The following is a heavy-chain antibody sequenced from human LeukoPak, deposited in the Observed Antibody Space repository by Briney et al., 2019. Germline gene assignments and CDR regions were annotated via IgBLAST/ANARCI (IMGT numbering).Heavy chain of an antibody. J-gene: IGHJ4*02. Sequence: PSETLSLTCAVYGGSFSGYYWSWIRQPPGKGLEWIGEINHSGSTNYNPSLKSRVTISVDTSKNQFSLKLSSVTAADTAVYYCARGEDYDVSGSNRHQKFDYWGQGTLVTVSS. CDR2: INHSGST. V-gene: IGHV4-34*01. CDR3: ARGEDYDVSGSNRHQKFDY. D-gene: IGHD1-14*01. CDR1: GGSFSGYY.